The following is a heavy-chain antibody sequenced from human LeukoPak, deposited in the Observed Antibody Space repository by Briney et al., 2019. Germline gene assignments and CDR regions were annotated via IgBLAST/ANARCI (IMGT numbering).Heavy chain of an antibody. CDR1: GYTVSIYG. CDR2: ISTYNGKT. V-gene: IGHV1-18*01. CDR3: SSDSRPTPVSPSETEINYCYHGMDV. J-gene: IGHJ6*01. D-gene: IGHD1-14*01. Sequence: ASVKVSCKASGYTVSIYGISWVRQAPGQGHEWIGWISTYNGKTNNAQKLHGRGTMHSDTSTSTAYMEPRSLRSDDTPVYYFSSDSRPTPVSPSETEINYCYHGMDVRGQGTTVT.